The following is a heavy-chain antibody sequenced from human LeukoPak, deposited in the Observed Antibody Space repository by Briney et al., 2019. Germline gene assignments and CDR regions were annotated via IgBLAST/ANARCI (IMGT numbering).Heavy chain of an antibody. J-gene: IGHJ4*02. CDR2: ISGGSGST. CDR1: AFTFTSYV. CDR3: AKLYNDYGDENFDY. V-gene: IGHV3-23*01. Sequence: GGSLRPSCAASAFTFTSYVMSWVRQAPGKGLEWVSAISGGSGSTYYADSVKGRFTISRDNSKNTLYLQMNSLRAEDTAIYYCAKLYNDYGDENFDYWGQGTLVTVSS. D-gene: IGHD4-17*01.